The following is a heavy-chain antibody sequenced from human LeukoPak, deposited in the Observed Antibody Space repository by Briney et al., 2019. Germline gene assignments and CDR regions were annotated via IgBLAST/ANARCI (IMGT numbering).Heavy chain of an antibody. CDR1: GGSISYYY. CDR3: GFSEGDF. Sequence: SETLSLTCTVSGGSISYYYWSWIRQPPGKRLEWIGYIYYSGDTKYNPSLKSRVTMSVDTSRNQFSLKLTSVTAADTAMYFCGFSEGDFWGQGALVTVSS. V-gene: IGHV4-59*08. J-gene: IGHJ4*02. CDR2: IYYSGDT. D-gene: IGHD6-25*01.